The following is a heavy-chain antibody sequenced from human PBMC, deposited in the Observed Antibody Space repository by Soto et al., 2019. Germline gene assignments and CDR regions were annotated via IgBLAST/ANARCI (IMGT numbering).Heavy chain of an antibody. CDR1: GFAFTNYG. J-gene: IGHJ4*02. CDR2: VSNDGSKK. V-gene: IGHV3-30*03. CDR3: ARDVAMPTGLGLGY. D-gene: IGHD2-2*01. Sequence: PGGSLRLSCAASGFAFTNYGMHWVRQAPGKGLEWVAFVSNDGSKKYYGDSVKGRFTISRDNSENIVYLQMTSLRPDDTAVFYCARDVAMPTGLGLGYWGQGTLVTVSS.